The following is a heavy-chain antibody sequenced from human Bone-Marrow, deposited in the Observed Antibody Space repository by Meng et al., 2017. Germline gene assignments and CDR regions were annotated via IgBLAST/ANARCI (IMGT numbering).Heavy chain of an antibody. D-gene: IGHD2-2*01. CDR1: GGIFSNYV. Sequence: SVKVSCKARGGIFSNYVIGWVRQAPGQGLEWMGGINAVFGTTNYAQKFQGRVTITTDESTSTVYMELTRLTSADTAVYFCARKAGNGISTNCYSLDYWGQGTLVTVSS. J-gene: IGHJ4*02. V-gene: IGHV1-69*05. CDR3: ARKAGNGISTNCYSLDY. CDR2: INAVFGTT.